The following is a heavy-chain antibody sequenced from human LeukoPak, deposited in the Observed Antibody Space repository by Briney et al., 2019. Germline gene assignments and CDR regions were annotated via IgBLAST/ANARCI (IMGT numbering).Heavy chain of an antibody. V-gene: IGHV3-43*02. CDR1: GFTFSSYW. Sequence: RPGGSLRLSCAASGFTFSSYWMSWVRQRPGRGLEWVSLISGDGDTTHYAASVKGRFTISRDNSKNSLYLQMNSLRSDDTALYYCAKDSPYSGRLFDCWGQGTLVTVSS. J-gene: IGHJ4*02. D-gene: IGHD5-12*01. CDR2: ISGDGDTT. CDR3: AKDSPYSGRLFDC.